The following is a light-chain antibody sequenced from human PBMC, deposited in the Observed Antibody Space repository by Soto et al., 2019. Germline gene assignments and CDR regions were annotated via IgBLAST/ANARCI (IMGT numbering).Light chain of an antibody. CDR3: QQRRNWIT. CDR2: DAS. CDR1: RSIGNY. J-gene: IGKJ4*01. V-gene: IGKV3-11*01. Sequence: EIVLTQSPATLSLSPGQRATLSCRASRSIGNYLAWYQQKPGQAPRLLMYDASTRATGIPARFSGSGSGTDFTLTISSLEPEDFAVYHCQQRRNWITFGGGTKVEIK.